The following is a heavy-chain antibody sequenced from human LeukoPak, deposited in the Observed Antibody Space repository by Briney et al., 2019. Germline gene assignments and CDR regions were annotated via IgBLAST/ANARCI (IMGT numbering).Heavy chain of an antibody. Sequence: ASVKVSCKASGGTFSSYAISWVRQAPGQGLEWMGGIIPIFGTANYAQKFQGRVTITTDESTSTAYMELSSLRSEGTAVYYCARGTYHYDSSGYLLHYNWFDPWGQGTLVTVSS. D-gene: IGHD3-22*01. CDR3: ARGTYHYDSSGYLLHYNWFDP. CDR2: IIPIFGTA. CDR1: GGTFSSYA. V-gene: IGHV1-69*05. J-gene: IGHJ5*02.